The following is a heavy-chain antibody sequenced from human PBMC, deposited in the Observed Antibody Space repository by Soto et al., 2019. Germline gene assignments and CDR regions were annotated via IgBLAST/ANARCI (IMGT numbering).Heavy chain of an antibody. CDR2: ISGSGGST. D-gene: IGHD1-26*01. J-gene: IGHJ5*02. V-gene: IGHV3-23*01. CDR3: ARVGRGSYSSTNWFDP. CDR1: GFTFSSYA. Sequence: PGGSLRLSCAASGFTFSSYAMSWVRQAPGKGLEWVSAISGSGGSTYYADSVKGRFTISRDNSKNTLYLQMNSLRSEDTAVYYCARVGRGSYSSTNWFDPWGQGTLVTVSS.